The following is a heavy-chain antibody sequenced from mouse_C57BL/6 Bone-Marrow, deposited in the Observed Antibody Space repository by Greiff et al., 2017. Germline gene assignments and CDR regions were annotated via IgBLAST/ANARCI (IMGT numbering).Heavy chain of an antibody. CDR2: IYPRSGNT. CDR3: AREVITQYYFDY. CDR1: GYTFTSYG. V-gene: IGHV1-81*01. J-gene: IGHJ2*01. Sequence: QVQLQQSGAELARPGASVKLSCKASGYTFTSYGISWVKQRTGQGLEWIGEIYPRSGNTYYNEKFKGKATLTADKSSSTAYMELRSLTSEDSAVYFCAREVITQYYFDYWGQGTTLTVSS. D-gene: IGHD2-4*01.